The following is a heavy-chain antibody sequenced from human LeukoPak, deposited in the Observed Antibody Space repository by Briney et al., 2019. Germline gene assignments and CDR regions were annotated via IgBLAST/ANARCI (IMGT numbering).Heavy chain of an antibody. Sequence: TSETPSLTCTVSGDSITSSSYYWGWIRQPPGKGLEWIGSIYYSGTTYYSPSLKSRVTISLDTSKNQFSLNLSSVTAADTAVYYCARTSGPWGNWFDPWGQGTLVTVSS. CDR2: IYYSGTT. D-gene: IGHD5-12*01. CDR3: ARTSGPWGNWFDP. CDR1: GDSITSSSYY. V-gene: IGHV4-39*01. J-gene: IGHJ5*02.